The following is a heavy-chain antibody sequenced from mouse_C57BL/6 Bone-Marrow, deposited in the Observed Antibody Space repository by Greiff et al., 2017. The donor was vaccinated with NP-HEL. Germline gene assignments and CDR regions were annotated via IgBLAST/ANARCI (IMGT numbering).Heavy chain of an antibody. Sequence: QVQLKESGPGLVQPSQSLSITCTVSGFSLTSYGVHWVRQSPGKGLEWLGVIWSGGSTDYNAAFISRLSISKDNSKSQVFFKMNSLQADDTAINYCARMNGNYPAWFAYWGQGTLVTVSA. V-gene: IGHV2-2*01. J-gene: IGHJ3*01. CDR3: ARMNGNYPAWFAY. CDR2: IWSGGST. D-gene: IGHD2-1*01. CDR1: GFSLTSYG.